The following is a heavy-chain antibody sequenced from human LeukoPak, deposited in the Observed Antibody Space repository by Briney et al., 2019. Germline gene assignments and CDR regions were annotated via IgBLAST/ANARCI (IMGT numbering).Heavy chain of an antibody. CDR3: VRDRDWGFDY. Sequence: GGSLRLSCAASGFTFNRYNMNWVRQAPGKGLEWVTFIRSDGSSNYYGDSVKGRFTLSRDNFKNTLSLQMNSLRAEDTAVYYCVRDRDWGFDYWGQGTLVTVSS. D-gene: IGHD3/OR15-3a*01. CDR2: IRSDGSSN. CDR1: GFTFNRYN. V-gene: IGHV3-30*02. J-gene: IGHJ4*02.